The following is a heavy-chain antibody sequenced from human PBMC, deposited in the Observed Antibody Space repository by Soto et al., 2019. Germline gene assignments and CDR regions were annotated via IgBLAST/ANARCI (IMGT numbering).Heavy chain of an antibody. D-gene: IGHD5-18*01. CDR2: IYPGDSDT. V-gene: IGHV5-51*04. Sequence: KLSCKGSGYSFTSYWIGWVRQMPGKGLEWMGIIYPGDSDTRYSPSFQGQVTISADKPISTAYLQWSSLKASDTAMYYCAGTDSGYSDGADYYYYGMVVWGQGATVTVFS. J-gene: IGHJ6*02. CDR1: GYSFTSYW. CDR3: AGTDSGYSDGADYYYYGMVV.